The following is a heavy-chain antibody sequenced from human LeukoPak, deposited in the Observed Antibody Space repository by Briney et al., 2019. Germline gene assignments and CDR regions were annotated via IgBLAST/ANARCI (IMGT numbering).Heavy chain of an antibody. CDR3: ARARLVRGPVTPLYYFDY. J-gene: IGHJ4*02. CDR2: MNPNSANT. V-gene: IGHV1-8*03. CDR1: GYTFNTYD. D-gene: IGHD2-8*02. Sequence: GASVKVYCKASGYTFNTYDINWVRQATGQGLEWMGWMNPNSANTGYAQKFQGRVTLTRNTSISTAYMELNGLRSDDTAVYYCARARLVRGPVTPLYYFDYWGRGVLVTVSS.